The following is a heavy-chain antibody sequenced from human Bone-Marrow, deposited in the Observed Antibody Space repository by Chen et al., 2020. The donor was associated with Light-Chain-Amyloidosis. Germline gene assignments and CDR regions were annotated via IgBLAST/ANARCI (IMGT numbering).Heavy chain of an antibody. CDR2: IYPDDSDA. J-gene: IGHJ4*02. Sequence: GWVRQMPGKGLEWMGVIYPDDSDARYSPSFEGQVTISADESITTAYLQWRSLKASDTAMYYCARRRDGYNFDYWGQGTLVTVSS. D-gene: IGHD5-12*01. V-gene: IGHV5-51*01. CDR3: ARRRDGYNFDY.